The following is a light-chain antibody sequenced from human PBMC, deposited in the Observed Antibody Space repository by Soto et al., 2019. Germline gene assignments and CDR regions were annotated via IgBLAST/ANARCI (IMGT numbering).Light chain of an antibody. Sequence: QPVLTQSSSASASLGSSVKLTCTLSSGHSSYIIAWHQQQPGKAPRYLMKLEGSGSYNKGSGVPDRFSGSSSGADRYLTISSHRFEDEANYFCETWDSNTRVFGGGTKVTVL. CDR1: SGHSSYI. V-gene: IGLV4-60*02. J-gene: IGLJ2*01. CDR2: LEGSGSY. CDR3: ETWDSNTRV.